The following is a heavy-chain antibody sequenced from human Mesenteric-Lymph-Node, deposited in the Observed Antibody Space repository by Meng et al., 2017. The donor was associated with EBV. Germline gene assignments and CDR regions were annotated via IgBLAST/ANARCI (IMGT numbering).Heavy chain of an antibody. Sequence: HTTLKEPCSSLVKPTQTLPLTCTFSGFSLSSGEVVVGWVRQPPGKALEWLALIYSDDNKQYSPSLETRLIVTKDTSKRQVVLTMTNMDPLDTATYYCAHSEGSGWKYFFDFWGQGILVTVSS. J-gene: IGHJ4*02. V-gene: IGHV2-5*02. CDR1: GFSLSSGEVV. CDR2: IYSDDNK. D-gene: IGHD6-19*01. CDR3: AHSEGSGWKYFFDF.